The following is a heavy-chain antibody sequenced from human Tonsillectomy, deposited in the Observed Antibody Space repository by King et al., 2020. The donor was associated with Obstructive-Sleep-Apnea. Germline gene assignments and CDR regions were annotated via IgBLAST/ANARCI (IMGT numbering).Heavy chain of an antibody. D-gene: IGHD2-2*01. Sequence: VQLVESGGGLVQPGGSLRLSCAASGFTFSSYWMHWVRQAPGKGLVWVSRINSDGSTTTYPDSVKGRFTISRDNAKNTLHLQMSSLRAEDTAVYFCARDRDCRSTSCFFGMDVWGQGTTVTVSS. CDR3: ARDRDCRSTSCFFGMDV. J-gene: IGHJ6*02. CDR2: INSDGSTT. CDR1: GFTFSSYW. V-gene: IGHV3-74*01.